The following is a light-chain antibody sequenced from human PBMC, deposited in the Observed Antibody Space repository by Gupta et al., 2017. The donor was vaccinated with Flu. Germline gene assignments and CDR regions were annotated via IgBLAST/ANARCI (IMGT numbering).Light chain of an antibody. CDR3: QQDGSSRNT. CDR1: QSISSSY. V-gene: IGKV3-20*01. CDR2: SAS. Sequence: VTLSLSPGERATLSCRASQSISSSYLAWYQQKPGQAPRLLIYSASNRATGIPDRFSGSGSGTDFTLTISRLEPEDFAVYYCQQDGSSRNTFGQGTKVEIK. J-gene: IGKJ2*01.